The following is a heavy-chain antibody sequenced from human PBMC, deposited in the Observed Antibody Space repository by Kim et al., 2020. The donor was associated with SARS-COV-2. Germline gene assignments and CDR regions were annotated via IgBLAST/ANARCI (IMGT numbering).Heavy chain of an antibody. CDR2: ISTIGTA. V-gene: IGHV4-31*03. Sequence: SETLSLTCSVPGGYISSGHYYWTWTRQRPGKGLEWLGYISTIGTADYNPSLKSRTAISLATTKSQISLKMTSVIAADTAVRFCLSDIATLNVTLVAWGQG. CDR3: LSDIATLNVTLVA. CDR1: GGYISSGHYY. J-gene: IGHJ3*01. D-gene: IGHD2-21*02.